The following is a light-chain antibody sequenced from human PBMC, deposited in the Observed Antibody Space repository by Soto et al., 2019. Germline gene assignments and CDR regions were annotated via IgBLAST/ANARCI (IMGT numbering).Light chain of an antibody. CDR1: QSVSNDF. CDR3: QQYNNWLSWT. V-gene: IGKV3-15*01. Sequence: EIVMTQSPATVPVSPGERVTLSCRASQSVSNDFLAWYQQKPGQAPRLLIYGASTRATGIPARFSGSGSGTEFTLTISSLQSEDFAVYYCQQYNNWLSWTFGQGTKVDI. J-gene: IGKJ1*01. CDR2: GAS.